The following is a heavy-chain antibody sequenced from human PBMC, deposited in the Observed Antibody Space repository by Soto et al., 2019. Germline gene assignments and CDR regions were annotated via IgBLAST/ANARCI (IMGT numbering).Heavy chain of an antibody. CDR1: GGSISSGGYY. V-gene: IGHV4-31*03. D-gene: IGHD5-12*01. Sequence: QVQLQESGPGLVKPSQTLSLTCTVSGGSISSGGYYWSWIRQHPGKGLEWIGYIYYSGSTYYNPSLKSRXXIXVXRSQNQFSLKLSSVTAADTAVYYCVCIRRGYSGYVYWGQGTLVTVSS. J-gene: IGHJ4*02. CDR2: IYYSGST. CDR3: VCIRRGYSGYVY.